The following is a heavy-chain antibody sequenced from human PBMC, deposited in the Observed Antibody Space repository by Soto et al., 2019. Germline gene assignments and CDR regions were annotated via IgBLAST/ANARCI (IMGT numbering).Heavy chain of an antibody. CDR2: INHSGST. V-gene: IGHV4-34*01. CDR1: GGSFSGYY. CDR3: ARASRSGYYTGFDY. D-gene: IGHD3-3*01. Sequence: SETLSLTCAVYGGSFSGYYWSWIRQPPGKGLEWIGEINHSGSTNYNPSLQSRVTISVDKSKNQFSLKLSSVTAADTAVYYCARASRSGYYTGFDYWGQGTLVTVSS. J-gene: IGHJ4*02.